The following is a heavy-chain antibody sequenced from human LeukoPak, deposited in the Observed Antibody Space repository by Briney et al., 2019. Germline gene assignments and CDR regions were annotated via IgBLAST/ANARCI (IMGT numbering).Heavy chain of an antibody. CDR2: ISGDGTRT. CDR3: AKEIWDRGPFDY. J-gene: IGHJ4*02. V-gene: IGHV3-23*01. CDR1: GLIFSTYG. Sequence: GGSLRLSCAASGLIFSTYGMNWVRQAPGKGLEWVSAISGDGTRTYYADSVKGRFTISRDSSKNTLYLQMNSLRAEDTAIYYCAKEIWDRGPFDYWGQGTLVTVSS. D-gene: IGHD1-26*01.